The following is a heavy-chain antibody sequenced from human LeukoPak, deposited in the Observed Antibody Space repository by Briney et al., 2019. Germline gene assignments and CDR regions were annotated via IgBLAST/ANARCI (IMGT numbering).Heavy chain of an antibody. J-gene: IGHJ4*02. Sequence: GGSLRLSCAASGFAFSNYAMMWVRQAPGKRLEWVSSITGSGDGTYYADSVRGRFTISRDNSENTLYLQLNSLRAEDTAVYFCVKGFVHPTYYFDYWGQGTLVTVSS. V-gene: IGHV3-23*01. CDR3: VKGFVHPTYYFDY. CDR2: ITGSGDGT. CDR1: GFAFSNYA. D-gene: IGHD3-10*01.